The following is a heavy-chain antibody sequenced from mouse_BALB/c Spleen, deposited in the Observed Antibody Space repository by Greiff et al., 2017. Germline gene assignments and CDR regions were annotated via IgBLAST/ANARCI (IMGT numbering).Heavy chain of an antibody. CDR3: AREGGNYGEAFYYAMDY. Sequence: VHVKQSGPELVKPGASVKMSCKASGYTFTSYVMHWVKQKPGQGLEWIGYINPYNDGTKYNEKFKGKATLTSDKSSSTAYMELSSLTSEDSAVYYCAREGGNYGEAFYYAMDYWGQGTSVTVSS. CDR2: INPYNDGT. D-gene: IGHD2-1*01. J-gene: IGHJ4*01. V-gene: IGHV1-14*01. CDR1: GYTFTSYV.